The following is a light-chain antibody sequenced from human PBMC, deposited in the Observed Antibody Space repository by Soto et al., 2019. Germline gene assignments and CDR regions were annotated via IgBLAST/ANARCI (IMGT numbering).Light chain of an antibody. CDR3: QQSFSTPT. Sequence: DIQMTQSPSSLSTSVGERVTISCRASQRINIYLNWYRQKPGKAPEILIYSASNLQSGVPSRFSGSGSGTDFTLTISSLQPEDVATYYCQQSFSTPTFGQGTRLEIK. CDR1: QRINIY. V-gene: IGKV1-39*01. J-gene: IGKJ5*01. CDR2: SAS.